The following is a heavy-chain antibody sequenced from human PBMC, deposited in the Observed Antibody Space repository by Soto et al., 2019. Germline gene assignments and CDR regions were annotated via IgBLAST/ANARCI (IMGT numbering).Heavy chain of an antibody. CDR2: IYYSGRT. D-gene: IGHD5-12*01. V-gene: IGHV4-30-4*01. J-gene: IGHJ6*02. CDR3: ARCGHSGYDPSDYYYYYGMDV. Sequence: SETLSLTCTVSGGSIRTGDYYWTWIRQPPGKGLEWIGYIYYSGRTYYNPSLKSRLTISVDTSKNQFSLKLTSVTAADTAVYYCARCGHSGYDPSDYYYYYGMDVWGQGTTVTVSS. CDR1: GGSIRTGDYY.